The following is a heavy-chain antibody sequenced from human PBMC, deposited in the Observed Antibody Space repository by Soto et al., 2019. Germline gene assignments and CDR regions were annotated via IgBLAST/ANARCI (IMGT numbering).Heavy chain of an antibody. CDR1: GGSFSGYY. D-gene: IGHD6-19*01. Sequence: SETLSLTCAVYGGSFSGYYWSWIRQPPGKGLEWIGEINHSGSTNYNPSLKSRVTISVDTSKNQISLKLSSVTAADTAVYYCARGQWRGYYYYYGMGVWGQGTTVTVSS. J-gene: IGHJ6*02. CDR3: ARGQWRGYYYYYGMGV. V-gene: IGHV4-34*01. CDR2: INHSGST.